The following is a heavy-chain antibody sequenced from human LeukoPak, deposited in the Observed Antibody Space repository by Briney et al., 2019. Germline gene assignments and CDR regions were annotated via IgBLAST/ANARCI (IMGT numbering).Heavy chain of an antibody. CDR2: IYYTGST. V-gene: IGHV4-59*01. Sequence: SETLSLTCTVSGGSISSYYWSWIRQPPGKGLEWIGYIYYTGSTNSNPSLKSRVTISVDTSKNQFSLRLTSVTAADTAVYYCARGYYYDYSGPDFDYWGQGTLVTVSS. CDR3: ARGYYYDYSGPDFDY. D-gene: IGHD3-22*01. J-gene: IGHJ4*02. CDR1: GGSISSYY.